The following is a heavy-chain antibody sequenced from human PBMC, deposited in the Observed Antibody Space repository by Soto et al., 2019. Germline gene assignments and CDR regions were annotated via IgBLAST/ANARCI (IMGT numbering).Heavy chain of an antibody. V-gene: IGHV1-18*04. CDR1: GYTFRSFG. D-gene: IGHD3-10*01. J-gene: IGHJ4*02. CDR2: ISAYNGNT. CDR3: LRDRTLVPGVIVWLFDY. Sequence: QVQLVQSGPEVKKPGASVKVSRRAAGYTFRSFGISWVRQAPGQGLEWVGWISAYNGNTNYAQSLQGRVTMTTDTSKGTAEMELRRLRSDDTAVYCSLRDRTLVPGVIVWLFDYWGQGTLGSVS.